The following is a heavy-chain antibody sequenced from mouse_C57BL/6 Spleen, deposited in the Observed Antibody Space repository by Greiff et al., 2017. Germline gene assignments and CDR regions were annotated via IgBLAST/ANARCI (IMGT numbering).Heavy chain of an antibody. D-gene: IGHD2-1*01. CDR3: SRLGNHDAMDY. V-gene: IGHV5-17*01. CDR2: ISSGSSTI. CDR1: GFTFSDYG. J-gene: IGHJ4*01. Sequence: DVKLVESGGGLVKPGGSLKLSCAASGFTFSDYGMHWVRQAPEKGLEWVAYISSGSSTIYYADTVKGRFTISSDNAKNTLFLQMTSLRSEDTAMDYCSRLGNHDAMDYWGQGTSVTVSS.